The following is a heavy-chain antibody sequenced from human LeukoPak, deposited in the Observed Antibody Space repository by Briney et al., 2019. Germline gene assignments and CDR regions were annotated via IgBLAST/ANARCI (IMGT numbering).Heavy chain of an antibody. CDR3: ARDLLRYSGYDPLDY. CDR1: GFTFSSYG. J-gene: IGHJ4*02. D-gene: IGHD5-12*01. V-gene: IGHV3-30*02. Sequence: GGSLRLSCAASGFTFSSYGMHWVRQAPGKGLEWVAFIRYDGSNKYYADSVKGRFTISRDNAKNSLYLQMNSLRAEDTAVYYCARDLLRYSGYDPLDYWGQGTLVTVSS. CDR2: IRYDGSNK.